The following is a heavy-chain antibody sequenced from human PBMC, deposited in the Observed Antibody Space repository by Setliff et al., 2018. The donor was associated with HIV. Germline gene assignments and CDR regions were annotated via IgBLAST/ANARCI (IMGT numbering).Heavy chain of an antibody. J-gene: IGHJ4*02. D-gene: IGHD1-1*01. CDR3: ARRGWNGYKSFED. CDR2: IYYSGRT. CDR1: GASISAWY. V-gene: IGHV4-59*01. Sequence: PSETLSLTCTVSGASISAWYWSWVRQPPGTGLEWIGNIYYSGRTYYNPSLKSRLTISVDTSKNQFSLKLSSVTAADTAVYYCARRGWNGYKSFEDWGQGTQVTVSS.